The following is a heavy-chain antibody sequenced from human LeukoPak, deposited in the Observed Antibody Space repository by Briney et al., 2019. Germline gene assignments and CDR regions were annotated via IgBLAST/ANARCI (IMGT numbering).Heavy chain of an antibody. Sequence: GGSLRLSCAASGFTFSGSAMHWVRQASGKGLEGVGRIRSKANSYATAYAASVKGRFTISRDDSKNTAYLQMNSLKTEDTAVYYCTSLGSGLLLRWGQGTLVTVSS. CDR1: GFTFSGSA. CDR3: TSLGSGLLLR. CDR2: IRSKANSYAT. D-gene: IGHD2-15*01. J-gene: IGHJ4*02. V-gene: IGHV3-73*01.